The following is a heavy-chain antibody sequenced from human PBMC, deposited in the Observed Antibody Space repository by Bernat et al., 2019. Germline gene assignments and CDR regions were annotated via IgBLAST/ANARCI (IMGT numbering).Heavy chain of an antibody. V-gene: IGHV3-11*05. D-gene: IGHD2-21*02. J-gene: IGHJ4*02. CDR1: GFTFSDYY. Sequence: QVQLVESGGGLVKPGGSLRLSCAASGFTFSDYYMSWIRQAPGKGLDWVSYISSSSSYTNYADSVKGRFTISRDNAKNSLYLQMNSLRAEDTAVYYCATGLAYCGGDCYSLHYWGQGTLVTVSS. CDR3: ATGLAYCGGDCYSLHY. CDR2: ISSSSSYT.